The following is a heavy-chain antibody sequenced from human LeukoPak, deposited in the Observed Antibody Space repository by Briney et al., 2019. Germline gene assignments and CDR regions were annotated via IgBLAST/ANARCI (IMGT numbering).Heavy chain of an antibody. CDR2: IYYSGTT. CDR3: ARGVYIAAAQYAY. D-gene: IGHD6-13*01. J-gene: IGHJ4*02. V-gene: IGHV4-59*01. Sequence: SETLSLTCAVSGGSISSYYWSWIRQPPGKGLEWIGYIYYSGTTNYNPSLKSRVTISVDTSKNQFSLKLSSVTAADTAVYYCARGVYIAAAQYAYWGQGTLVTVSS. CDR1: GGSISSYY.